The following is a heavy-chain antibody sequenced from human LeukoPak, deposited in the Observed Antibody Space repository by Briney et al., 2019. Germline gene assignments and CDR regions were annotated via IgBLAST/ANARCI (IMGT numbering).Heavy chain of an antibody. D-gene: IGHD5-18*01. V-gene: IGHV1-2*02. CDR1: GYTFTGYY. Sequence: ASVKVSCKASGYTFTGYYMHWVRQAPGQGLEWMGWINPNSGGTNYAQKFQGRVTMTRDTSISTAYMELSRLRSDDTALYYCARDRGFSYGYYYYYYMDVWGKGTTVTVSS. CDR3: ARDRGFSYGYYYYYYMDV. J-gene: IGHJ6*03. CDR2: INPNSGGT.